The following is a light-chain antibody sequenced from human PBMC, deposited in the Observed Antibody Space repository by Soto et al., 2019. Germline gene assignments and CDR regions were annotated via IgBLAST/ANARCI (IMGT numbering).Light chain of an antibody. V-gene: IGLV1-40*01. CDR2: GNS. J-gene: IGLJ3*02. CDR3: QPYDSGLSGWV. CDR1: SSNIGAGYD. Sequence: QSVLTQPPSVSGAPGQRVTISCTGSSSNIGAGYDVHWYQQLPGTAPKLLIYGNSNRPSGVPDRFSGSKSGTSASLAITGRQAEDEADYYCQPYDSGLSGWVFGGRTKLTVL.